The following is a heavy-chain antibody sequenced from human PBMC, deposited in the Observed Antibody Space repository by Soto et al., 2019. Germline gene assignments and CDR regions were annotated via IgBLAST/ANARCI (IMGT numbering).Heavy chain of an antibody. CDR3: ADGDTAMVPHY. CDR1: GGTFSRYA. V-gene: IGHV1-69*13. CDR2: IIPIFGTA. Sequence: GASVKVSCKASGGTFSRYAISWVRQAPGQGLEWMGGIIPIFGTANYAQKFQGRVTITADESTSTAYMGLSSLRSEDTAVYYCADGDTAMVPHYWGQGTLVTVSS. J-gene: IGHJ4*02. D-gene: IGHD5-18*01.